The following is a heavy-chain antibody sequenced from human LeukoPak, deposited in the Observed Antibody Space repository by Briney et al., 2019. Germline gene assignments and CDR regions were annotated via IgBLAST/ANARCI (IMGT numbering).Heavy chain of an antibody. J-gene: IGHJ6*03. CDR3: ARGLPFYYYYYMDV. D-gene: IGHD4-11*01. CDR1: GDSVSSNSAS. CDR2: TYYRSKSSN. V-gene: IGHV6-1*01. Sequence: SQTLSLTCALSGDSVSSNSASWNWLRQSPSRGLEWLGSTYYRSKSSNDYAVSVKSRIIINPDTSKNQFSLHLNSVTPEDTAVYYCARGLPFYYYYYMDVWDKGTTVIVSS.